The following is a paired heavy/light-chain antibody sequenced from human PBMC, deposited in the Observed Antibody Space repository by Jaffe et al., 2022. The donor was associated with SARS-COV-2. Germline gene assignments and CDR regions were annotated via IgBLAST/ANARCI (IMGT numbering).Light chain of an antibody. CDR3: QQYDKWPLT. V-gene: IGKV3-15*01. J-gene: IGKJ4*01. Sequence: EIVMTQSPATLSVSPGERATLSCRASQSIGSNLAWYQQKPGQTPRLLIYGASTRATGIPARFSGSGSGTEFTLTISSLQSEDFTVFYCQQYDKWPLTFGGGTKVQIK. CDR1: QSIGSN. CDR2: GAS.
Heavy chain of an antibody. D-gene: IGHD2-21*01. CDR1: GFTFSSYA. CDR2: VSDGGGFK. V-gene: IGHV3-30*04. J-gene: IGHJ3*02. CDR3: ARDCGEIDKKTTNAFDI. Sequence: QVQLVESGGGVVQPGRSLRLSCAGSGFTFSSYAMHWVRQAPGKGLEWVAVVSDGGGFKSYADSVKGRFTISRDNSKSTLSLQMNTLRAEDTAVYYCARDCGEIDKKTTNAFDIWGQGTVVTISS.